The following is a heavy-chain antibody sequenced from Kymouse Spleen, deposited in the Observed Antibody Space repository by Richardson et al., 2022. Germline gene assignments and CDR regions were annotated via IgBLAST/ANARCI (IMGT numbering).Heavy chain of an antibody. Sequence: EVQLVESGGGLVQPGGSLRLSCAASGFTFSSYDMHWVRQATGKGLEWVSAIGTAGDTYYPGSVKGRFTISRENAKNSLYLQMNSLRAGDTAVYYCARDTMVRYYGMDVWGQGTTVTVSS. CDR3: ARDTMVRYYGMDV. J-gene: IGHJ6*02. CDR1: GFTFSSYD. CDR2: IGTAGDT. V-gene: IGHV3-13*01. D-gene: IGHD3-10*01.